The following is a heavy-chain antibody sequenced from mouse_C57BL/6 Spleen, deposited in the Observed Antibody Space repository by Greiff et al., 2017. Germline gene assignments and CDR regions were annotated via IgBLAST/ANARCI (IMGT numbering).Heavy chain of an antibody. CDR3: ARGDGGYFDY. J-gene: IGHJ2*01. D-gene: IGHD3-3*01. CDR1: GYTFTSYW. Sequence: QVQLQQPGPELVRPGSSVKLSCKASGYTFTSYWMDWVKQRPGQGLEWIGNIYPSDGETHYNQKFKDKATLTVDKSSSTAYMPLSSLTSEDSAVYYFARGDGGYFDYWGQGTTLTVSS. CDR2: IYPSDGET. V-gene: IGHV1-61*01.